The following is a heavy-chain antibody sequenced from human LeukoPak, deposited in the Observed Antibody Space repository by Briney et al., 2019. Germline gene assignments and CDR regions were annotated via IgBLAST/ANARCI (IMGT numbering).Heavy chain of an antibody. Sequence: PGGSLRLSCAASGFTFSSYGLHWVCQAPGKGLEWVAFIRYDGSNKYYADSVKGRFTISRDNSKNTLYLQMNSLRTEDTAVYYCAPGDWYSNSQTPFDYWGQGTLVTVSS. D-gene: IGHD4-11*01. CDR3: APGDWYSNSQTPFDY. CDR2: IRYDGSNK. J-gene: IGHJ4*02. V-gene: IGHV3-30*02. CDR1: GFTFSSYG.